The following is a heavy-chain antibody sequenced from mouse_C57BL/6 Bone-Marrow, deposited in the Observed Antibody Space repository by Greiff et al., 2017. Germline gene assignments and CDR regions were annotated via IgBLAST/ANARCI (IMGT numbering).Heavy chain of an antibody. CDR2: ISNLAYSI. CDR3: ARRYDGYYFDY. CDR1: GFTFSDYG. D-gene: IGHD2-3*01. Sequence: EVKLQESGGGLVQPGGSLKLSCAASGFTFSDYGMAWVRQAPRKGLEWVAFISNLAYSIYYADTVTGRFTISRETAKNTLYLEISSLRSEDTAMDYCARRYDGYYFDYWGQGTTLTVSS. V-gene: IGHV5-15*01. J-gene: IGHJ2*01.